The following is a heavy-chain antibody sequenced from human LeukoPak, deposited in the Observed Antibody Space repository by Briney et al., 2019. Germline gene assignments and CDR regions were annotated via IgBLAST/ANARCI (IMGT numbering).Heavy chain of an antibody. D-gene: IGHD3-22*01. V-gene: IGHV1-18*01. CDR3: ARDRVNYYDSSGYLFDY. CDR1: GYTFTIYG. Sequence: AASVKVSCKASGYTFTIYGIRWVRPAPGQGLEWMGWISAYNGNTNYAQKLQGRVTMTTDTSTSTAYMELRSLRSDDTAVYYCARDRVNYYDSSGYLFDYWGQGTLVTVSS. J-gene: IGHJ4*02. CDR2: ISAYNGNT.